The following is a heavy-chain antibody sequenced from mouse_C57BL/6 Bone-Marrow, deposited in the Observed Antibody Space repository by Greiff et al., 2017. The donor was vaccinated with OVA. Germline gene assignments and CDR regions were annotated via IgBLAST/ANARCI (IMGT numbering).Heavy chain of an antibody. Sequence: VQLQQSGPELVKPGASVKISCKASGYSFTDYNMNWVKQSNGKSLEWIGVINPNYGTTSYNQTLKGKATLTVEQSSSTAYMQLNSLTSEDSAVYNRARGDNGSSYWYFDVWGTGTTVTVSS. V-gene: IGHV1-39*01. CDR1: GYSFTDYN. CDR3: ARGDNGSSYWYFDV. J-gene: IGHJ1*03. D-gene: IGHD1-1*01. CDR2: INPNYGTT.